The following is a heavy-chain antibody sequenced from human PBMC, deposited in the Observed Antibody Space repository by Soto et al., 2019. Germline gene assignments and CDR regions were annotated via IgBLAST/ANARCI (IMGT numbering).Heavy chain of an antibody. V-gene: IGHV4-4*02. CDR1: GDSITTSSW. D-gene: IGHD1-7*01. Sequence: SETLSLTCVVSGDSITTSSWWSWVRQPPGKGLEWIGEIYHSGSTNYNPSLESRVTISVDKSKNHFSLKLSSVTAADTAVYYCARHTTTGTTSVDYWGQGILVTVSS. J-gene: IGHJ4*02. CDR2: IYHSGST. CDR3: ARHTTTGTTSVDY.